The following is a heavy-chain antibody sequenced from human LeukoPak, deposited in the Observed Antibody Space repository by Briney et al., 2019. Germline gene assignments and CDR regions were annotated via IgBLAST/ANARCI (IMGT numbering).Heavy chain of an antibody. D-gene: IGHD6-13*01. Sequence: PGGSLRLSCAASRFTFSSYTMHWVRQAPGKGLEWVAVISYDGSNKYYADSVKGRFTISRDNSKNTLYLQMNSLRAEDTAVYYCAKDPSIAAAGGFDYWGQGTLVTVSS. CDR1: RFTFSSYT. J-gene: IGHJ4*02. CDR3: AKDPSIAAAGGFDY. CDR2: ISYDGSNK. V-gene: IGHV3-30-3*01.